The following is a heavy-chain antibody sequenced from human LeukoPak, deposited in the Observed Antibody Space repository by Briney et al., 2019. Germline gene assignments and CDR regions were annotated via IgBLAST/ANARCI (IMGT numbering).Heavy chain of an antibody. Sequence: GGSLRLSCAASGFTFSTYAMSWVRQAPGKGLECVSAITGSGGSAYYADSVKGRFTISRDNSKNTLTLQMNSLRAEDTAVYHCAKGSAAAGTIYTFDIWGQGTMVTVSS. CDR1: GFTFSTYA. CDR3: AKGSAAAGTIYTFDI. D-gene: IGHD6-13*01. CDR2: ITGSGGSA. V-gene: IGHV3-23*01. J-gene: IGHJ3*02.